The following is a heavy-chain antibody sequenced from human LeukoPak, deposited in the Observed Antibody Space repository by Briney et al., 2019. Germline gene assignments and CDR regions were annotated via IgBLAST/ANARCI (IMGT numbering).Heavy chain of an antibody. CDR1: GGSISSGGYS. Sequence: SETLSLTCAVSGGSISSGGYSWSWIRQPPGKGLEWIGYIYHSGSTYYNPSLKSRVTISVDRSKNQFSLKLSSVTAADTAVYYCARAGGRHYDTSGYYPPDYWGQGTLVTVSS. J-gene: IGHJ4*02. CDR2: IYHSGST. CDR3: ARAGGRHYDTSGYYPPDY. V-gene: IGHV4-30-2*01. D-gene: IGHD3-22*01.